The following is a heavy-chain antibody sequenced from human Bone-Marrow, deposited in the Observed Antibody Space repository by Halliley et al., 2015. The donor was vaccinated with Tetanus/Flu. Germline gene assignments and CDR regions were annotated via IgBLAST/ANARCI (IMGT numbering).Heavy chain of an antibody. CDR2: IDESGMN. V-gene: IGHV4-61*07. J-gene: IGHJ4*02. CDR3: AKHSWPWN. D-gene: IGHD1-1*01. Sequence: PPGKGLEWIGNIDESGMNNYNASLRSRVTISVDQSKNQFSLKLSAVTAADTAIYYCAKHSWPWNWGQGTLVTVSS.